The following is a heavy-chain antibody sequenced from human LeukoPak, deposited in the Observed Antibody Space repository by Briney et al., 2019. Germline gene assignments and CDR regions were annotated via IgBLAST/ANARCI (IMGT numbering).Heavy chain of an antibody. V-gene: IGHV3-23*01. CDR3: ARGFPYDDTTEGYFYLMDV. J-gene: IGHJ6*02. CDR1: GFTFSSYA. CDR2: ISGSGGST. Sequence: PGGSLRLSCAASGFTFSSYAMSWVRQAPGKGLEWVSAISGSGGSTYYADSVKGRFTVSRGNSMNMFYVEIKSLRPEDTAVYFCARGFPYDDTTEGYFYLMDVWGQGTAVTVSS. D-gene: IGHD4-17*01.